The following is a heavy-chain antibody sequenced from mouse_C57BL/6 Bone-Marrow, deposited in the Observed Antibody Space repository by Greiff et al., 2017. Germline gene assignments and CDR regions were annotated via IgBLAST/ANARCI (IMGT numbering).Heavy chain of an antibody. CDR3: SRKRAYSTLGFDY. CDR1: GYTFTSYW. V-gene: IGHV1-59*01. CDR2: IDPSASYT. J-gene: IGHJ2*01. Sequence: QVQLQQPGAELVRPGTSVKLSCKASGYTFTSYWMHWVKQRPGQGLEWIGVIDPSASYTNYNQKFKGKATLTVDTTSSTAYMQLSSLTSEDSAVYYCSRKRAYSTLGFDYWGQGTTLTVSS. D-gene: IGHD2-5*01.